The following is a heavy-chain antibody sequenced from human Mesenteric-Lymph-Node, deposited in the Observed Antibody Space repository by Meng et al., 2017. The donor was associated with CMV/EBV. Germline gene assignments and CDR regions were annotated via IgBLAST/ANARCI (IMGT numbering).Heavy chain of an antibody. CDR1: GGSISSSSYY. V-gene: IGHV4-39*07. Sequence: GSLRLSCTVSGGSISSSSYYWSWIRQPPGKGLEWIGEINHSGSTNYNPSLKSRVTISVDTSKNQFSLKLSSVTAADTAVYYCARAGDFWSGYSNERIDYWGQGTLVTVSS. CDR3: ARAGDFWSGYSNERIDY. D-gene: IGHD3-3*01. J-gene: IGHJ4*02. CDR2: INHSGST.